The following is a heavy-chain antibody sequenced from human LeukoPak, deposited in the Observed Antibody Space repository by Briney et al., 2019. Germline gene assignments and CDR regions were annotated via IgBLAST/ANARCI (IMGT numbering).Heavy chain of an antibody. D-gene: IGHD3-10*01. CDR1: GFTFSDYY. Sequence: GGSLRLSCAASGFTFSDYYMSWIRQAPGKGLEWVSYISSSGSTIYYADSVKGRFTISRDNAKNSLYLQMNSLRAEDTAVYYCARAQIGVLLWLGAEYFQHWGQGTLVTVSS. CDR2: ISSSGSTI. V-gene: IGHV3-11*04. J-gene: IGHJ1*01. CDR3: ARAQIGVLLWLGAEYFQH.